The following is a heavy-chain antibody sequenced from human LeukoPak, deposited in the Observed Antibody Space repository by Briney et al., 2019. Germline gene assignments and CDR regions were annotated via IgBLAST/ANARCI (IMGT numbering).Heavy chain of an antibody. D-gene: IGHD5-24*01. CDR2: INWNGGST. J-gene: IGHJ4*02. CDR3: ARDHRRDGYNYALGY. V-gene: IGHV3-20*04. CDR1: GFTFDDYG. Sequence: GSLRLSCAASGFTFDDYGMSWVRQAPGKGLEWVSGINWNGGSTGYADSVKGRFTISRDNAKNSLYLQMSSLRAEDTALYYCARDHRRDGYNYALGYWGQGTLVTVSS.